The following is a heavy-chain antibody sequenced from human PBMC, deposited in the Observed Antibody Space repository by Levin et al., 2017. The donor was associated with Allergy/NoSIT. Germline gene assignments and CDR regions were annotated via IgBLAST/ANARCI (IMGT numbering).Heavy chain of an antibody. V-gene: IGHV3-48*03. Sequence: GGSLRLSCAASGFTLSSYEMNWVRQAPGKGLEWISYISSSSSSMYYVDSVKGRFTISRDNAKNSLYLQMHSLRAEDTAVYFCARATSSWDPIDYWGQGTLVTVSS. CDR2: ISSSSSSM. CDR1: GFTLSSYE. D-gene: IGHD6-13*01. CDR3: ARATSSWDPIDY. J-gene: IGHJ4*02.